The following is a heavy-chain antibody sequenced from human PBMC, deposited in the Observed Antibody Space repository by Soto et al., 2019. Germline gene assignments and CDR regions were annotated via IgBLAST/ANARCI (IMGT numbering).Heavy chain of an antibody. Sequence: GGSLRLSCAASGFTFSSYAMIWVRQAPGKGLEWVSAISGSGGSTYYADSVKGRFTISRDNSKNTLYLQMNSLRAEDTAVYYCAKAGYSSSWYPGWFDPWGQGTLVTVSS. CDR2: ISGSGGST. J-gene: IGHJ5*02. CDR3: AKAGYSSSWYPGWFDP. CDR1: GFTFSSYA. D-gene: IGHD6-13*01. V-gene: IGHV3-23*01.